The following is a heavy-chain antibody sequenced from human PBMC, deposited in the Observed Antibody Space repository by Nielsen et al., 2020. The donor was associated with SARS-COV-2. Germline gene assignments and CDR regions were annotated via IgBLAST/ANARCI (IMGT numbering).Heavy chain of an antibody. V-gene: IGHV3-21*01. D-gene: IGHD4-17*01. CDR1: GLTFSSYS. CDR3: ARAHYGDYLRYFDY. CDR2: ISSSSSYI. J-gene: IGHJ4*02. Sequence: GGSLRLSCAASGLTFSSYSMNWVRQAPGKGLEWVSSISSSSSYIYYADSVKGRFTISRDNAKNSLYLQMNSLRAEDTAVYYCARAHYGDYLRYFDYWGQGTLVTVSS.